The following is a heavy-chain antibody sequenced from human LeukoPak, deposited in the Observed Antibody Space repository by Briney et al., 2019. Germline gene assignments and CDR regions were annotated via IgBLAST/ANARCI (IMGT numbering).Heavy chain of an antibody. J-gene: IGHJ3*02. D-gene: IGHD3-22*01. CDR2: IYYSGST. V-gene: IGHV4-61*01. CDR3: ARVARGDSSGYYNSRGAFDI. CDR1: GGSISSGSYY. Sequence: PSETLSLTCTVSGGSISSGSYYWSWIRQPPGKGLEWIGYIYYSGSTNYNPSLKSRVTISVDTSKNQFSLKLSSVTAADTAVYYCARVARGDSSGYYNSRGAFDIWGQGTMVTVSS.